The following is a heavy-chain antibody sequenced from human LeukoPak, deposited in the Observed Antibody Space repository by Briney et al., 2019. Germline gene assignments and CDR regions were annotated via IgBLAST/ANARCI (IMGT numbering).Heavy chain of an antibody. D-gene: IGHD6-6*01. CDR2: INPSGGST. Sequence: ASVKVSCKASGYTFTGYHVHWVRQAPGQGLEWMEIINPSGGSTSYAQKFQGRVTITADESTSTAYMELSSLRSEDTAVYYCASLAAHPGGAFDYWGQGTLVTVSS. V-gene: IGHV1-46*01. J-gene: IGHJ4*02. CDR1: GYTFTGYH. CDR3: ASLAAHPGGAFDY.